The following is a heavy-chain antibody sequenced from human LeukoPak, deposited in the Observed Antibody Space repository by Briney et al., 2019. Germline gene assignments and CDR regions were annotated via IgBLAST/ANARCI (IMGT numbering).Heavy chain of an antibody. Sequence: SETLSLTCTVSGGSISSYDWSWIRQPAGKGLEGIGRIYTSGTTNYNPSLKSRVTMSVATSTNQFSLKLSSVTAADRAVYYCERDHSDEITIFGVVIHYYYMDVWGKGTTVTVSS. CDR2: IYTSGTT. CDR3: ERDHSDEITIFGVVIHYYYMDV. D-gene: IGHD3-3*01. J-gene: IGHJ6*03. CDR1: GGSISSYD. V-gene: IGHV4-4*07.